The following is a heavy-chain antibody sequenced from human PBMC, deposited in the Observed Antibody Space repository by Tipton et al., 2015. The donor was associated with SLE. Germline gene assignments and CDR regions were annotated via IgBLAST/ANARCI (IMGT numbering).Heavy chain of an antibody. Sequence: TLSLTCAVSCGSINRGAYYWSWVRQSAGKGLGWVGRVHTSGTTDYNPSLRGRAAISVGPSTNQLSLRLTSVTAADTAVYYCTRPRGTAYYYYHMDVWGKGTAVTVSS. D-gene: IGHD3-16*01. CDR1: CGSINRGAYY. V-gene: IGHV4-61*02. CDR3: TRPRGTAYYYYHMDV. J-gene: IGHJ6*03. CDR2: VHTSGTT.